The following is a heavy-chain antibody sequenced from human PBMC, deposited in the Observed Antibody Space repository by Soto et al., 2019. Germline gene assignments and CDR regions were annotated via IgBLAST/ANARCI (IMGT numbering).Heavy chain of an antibody. CDR1: GDSVSNNSAA. V-gene: IGHV6-1*01. CDR2: TYYRSKWYN. Sequence: PSQTLSLTCAISGDSVSNNSAAWNWIRQSPSRGLEWLGRTYYRSKWYNDYAVSVKSRISINPDTSKNQFSLQLYSVTPEDTAVYFRARGLLQELDFDYWGRGTLVTVSS. CDR3: ARGLLQELDFDY. D-gene: IGHD1-1*01. J-gene: IGHJ4*02.